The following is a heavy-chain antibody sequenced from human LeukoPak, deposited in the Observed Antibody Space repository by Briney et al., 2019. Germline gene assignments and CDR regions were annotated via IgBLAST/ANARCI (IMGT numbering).Heavy chain of an antibody. CDR3: ARGTYYGSFDL. V-gene: IGHV3-74*01. Sequence: GGSLTLSCAASGFTFSSYWMHWVRQAPGKGLVWVSRISGDGSTTSYADSVKGRFTISRDHAKNTLHLQMNSLRVEDTSVYYCARGTYYGSFDLWGQGTLVTVSS. CDR1: GFTFSSYW. D-gene: IGHD4-17*01. J-gene: IGHJ4*02. CDR2: ISGDGSTT.